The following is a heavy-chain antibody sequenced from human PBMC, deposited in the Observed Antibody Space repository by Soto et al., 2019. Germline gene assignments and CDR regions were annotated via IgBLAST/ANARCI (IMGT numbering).Heavy chain of an antibody. V-gene: IGHV3-21*01. J-gene: IGHJ4*02. Sequence: GGSLRLSCAASGFTFSSYSMNWVRQAPGKGLEWVSSISSSSSYIYYADSVKGRFTISRDNAKNSLYLQMNSLRAEDTAVYYCARGYCSSTSCVNWGQGTLVTVSS. D-gene: IGHD2-2*01. CDR2: ISSSSSYI. CDR3: ARGYCSSTSCVN. CDR1: GFTFSSYS.